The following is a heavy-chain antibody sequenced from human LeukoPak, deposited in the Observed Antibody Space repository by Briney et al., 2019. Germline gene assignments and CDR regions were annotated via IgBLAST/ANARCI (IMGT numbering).Heavy chain of an antibody. CDR2: ISGNGYNT. Sequence: PGESLRLSCAGSGFTLGSYAMSWVRQAPGKGLEWVSAISGNGYNTYYADSVKGRFTISSESSGNTLYLQMHNLRAEDTAVYYCAKGVRLWFAFYFDYWGQGTLDTVSS. V-gene: IGHV3-23*01. J-gene: IGHJ4*02. CDR1: GFTLGSYA. D-gene: IGHD3-10*01. CDR3: AKGVRLWFAFYFDY.